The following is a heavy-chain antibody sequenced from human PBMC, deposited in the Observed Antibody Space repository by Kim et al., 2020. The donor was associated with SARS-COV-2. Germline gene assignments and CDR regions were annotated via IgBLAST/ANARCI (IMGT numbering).Heavy chain of an antibody. CDR2: IYTSGST. CDR3: ARDESIAAPGGYYYYGMDV. J-gene: IGHJ6*02. D-gene: IGHD6-6*01. CDR1: GGSISSYY. V-gene: IGHV4-4*07. Sequence: SETLSLTCTASGGSISSYYWSWIRQPAGKGLEWIGRIYTSGSTNYNPSLKSRVTMSVDTSKNQFSLKLSSVTAADTAVYYCARDESIAAPGGYYYYGMDVWGQGATVTVSS.